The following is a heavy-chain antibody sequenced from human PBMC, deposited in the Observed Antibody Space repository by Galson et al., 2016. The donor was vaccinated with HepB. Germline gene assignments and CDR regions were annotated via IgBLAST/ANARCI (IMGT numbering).Heavy chain of an antibody. CDR1: GGSFRGFY. Sequence: ETLSLTCAVHGGSFRGFYWTWVRQSPGKGLEWIGEMDHSGRSNYNPSLKSRVTILVETSKNQFSLNLSSVTAADTAVYYCARTEFGLVGTTTSIAGYWGQGTLVTVSS. J-gene: IGHJ4*02. CDR2: MDHSGRS. D-gene: IGHD1-26*01. V-gene: IGHV4-34*01. CDR3: ARTEFGLVGTTTSIAGY.